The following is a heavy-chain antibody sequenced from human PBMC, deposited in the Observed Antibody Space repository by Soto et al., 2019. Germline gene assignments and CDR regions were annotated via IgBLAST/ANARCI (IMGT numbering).Heavy chain of an antibody. J-gene: IGHJ4*01. CDR2: IYYSGST. V-gene: IGHV4-61*08. Sequence: SETLSLTCAVSGGSISSGGYSWSWIRQPPGKGLEWIGYIYYSGSTNYNPSLKSRVTISVDTSKNQFSLKLSSVTAADTAIYYCAKIDSRGFGWVRPFDIWGHGTLVTVSS. D-gene: IGHD6-19*01. CDR1: GGSISSGGYS. CDR3: AKIDSRGFGWVRPFDI.